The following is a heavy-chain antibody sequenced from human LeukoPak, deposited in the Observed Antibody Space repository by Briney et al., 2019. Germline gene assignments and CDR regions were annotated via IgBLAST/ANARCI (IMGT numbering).Heavy chain of an antibody. CDR3: ASQSGYFDY. D-gene: IGHD3-3*01. CDR2: INPNSGGT. J-gene: IGHJ4*02. CDR1: GCTFTSYS. Sequence: GASVKVSCKASGCTFTSYSINWVRQAPGQGLEWMGWINPNSGGTNYAQKFQGRVTMTRDTSISTAYMELSRLRSDDTAVYYCASQSGYFDYWGQGTLVTVSS. V-gene: IGHV1-2*02.